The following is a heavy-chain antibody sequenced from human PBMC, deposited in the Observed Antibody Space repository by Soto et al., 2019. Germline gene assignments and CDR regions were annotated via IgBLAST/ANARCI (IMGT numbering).Heavy chain of an antibody. CDR1: GFTFSSYG. CDR2: ISYDGSNK. J-gene: IGHJ4*02. Sequence: QVRLVESGGGVVQPGRSLRLSCAASGFTFSSYGMHWVRQAPGKGLEWVAVISYDGSNKYYADSVKGRFTISRDNSKNTLYLQMNSLRAEDTAVYYCAKESAVSGSYFDYWGQGTLVTVSS. V-gene: IGHV3-30*18. CDR3: AKESAVSGSYFDY. D-gene: IGHD1-26*01.